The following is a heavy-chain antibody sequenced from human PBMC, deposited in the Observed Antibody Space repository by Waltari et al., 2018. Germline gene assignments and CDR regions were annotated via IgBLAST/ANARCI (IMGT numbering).Heavy chain of an antibody. CDR1: GSTSADYD. J-gene: IGHJ6*03. D-gene: IGHD3-3*01. V-gene: IGHV1-8*02. CDR2: MNPDCGNT. Sequence: QAPLVQSVAGAKKPWLAVTVSCQAFGSTSADYDLKCVRQGPGQGLGWMGGMNPDCGNTSYPQEFQDKVTMPRSTSISTADMELSSLGAEDTAVYYCARAKYLGLGVGSQIHYYYIDVWGKGTTVTVSS. CDR3: ARAKYLGLGVGSQIHYYYIDV.